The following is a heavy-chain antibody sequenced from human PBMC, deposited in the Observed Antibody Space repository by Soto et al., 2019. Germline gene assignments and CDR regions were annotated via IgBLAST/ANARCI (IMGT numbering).Heavy chain of an antibody. D-gene: IGHD1-1*01. CDR3: ARDLNLEPEVYYYYYGMDV. CDR1: GFTFTSSA. Sequence: SVKVSCKASGFTFTSSAMQWVRQARGQRLEWIGWIVVGSGNTNYAQKFQERVTITRDMSTSTAYMELSSLRAEDTAVYYCARDLNLEPEVYYYYYGMDVWGQGTTVTVSS. V-gene: IGHV1-58*02. CDR2: IVVGSGNT. J-gene: IGHJ6*02.